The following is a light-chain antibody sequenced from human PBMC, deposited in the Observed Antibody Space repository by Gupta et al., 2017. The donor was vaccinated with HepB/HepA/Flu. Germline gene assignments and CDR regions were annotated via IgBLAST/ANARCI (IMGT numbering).Light chain of an antibody. V-gene: IGLV2-14*01. Sequence: QSXXTXXAXGSGSPXQSITLSCTGTSSDVGGYNYVSWYQQHPGKAPKLMIYDVSNRPSGVSNRFSGSKSGNTASLTISGLQAEDEADYYCSSYTSSSTLFGGGTKLTVL. CDR3: SSYTSSSTL. CDR2: DVS. CDR1: SSDVGGYNY. J-gene: IGLJ2*01.